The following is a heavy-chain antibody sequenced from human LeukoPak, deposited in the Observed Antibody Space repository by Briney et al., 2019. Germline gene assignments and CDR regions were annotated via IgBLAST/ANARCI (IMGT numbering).Heavy chain of an antibody. CDR2: IYPGDSDT. D-gene: IGHD3-16*01. Sequence: GQSLKISCKASGYSFTSYWIAWVRQMRGKGLEWMGIIYPGDSDTRYSPSFRGQVTISADKSITTAYLQWRSLKASDTAMYYCARPKIGAADAFDVWGQGTMVTVSS. J-gene: IGHJ3*01. V-gene: IGHV5-51*01. CDR3: ARPKIGAADAFDV. CDR1: GYSFTSYW.